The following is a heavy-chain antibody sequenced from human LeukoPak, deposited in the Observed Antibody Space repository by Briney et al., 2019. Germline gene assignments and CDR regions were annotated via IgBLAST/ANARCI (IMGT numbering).Heavy chain of an antibody. CDR1: GGSIFNSDYF. CDR3: ARIDGVLANFSGSFPDY. J-gene: IGHJ4*02. Sequence: SETLSLTCTVSGGSIFNSDYFCGWIRQPPGKGLEWIGNVDYSGRTHYTPSLMCRVTVSGDNSKNQFSLKLRSVTAAETAVYYCARIDGVLANFSGSFPDYWGQGTLVTVSS. D-gene: IGHD3-10*01. V-gene: IGHV4-39*01. CDR2: VDYSGRT.